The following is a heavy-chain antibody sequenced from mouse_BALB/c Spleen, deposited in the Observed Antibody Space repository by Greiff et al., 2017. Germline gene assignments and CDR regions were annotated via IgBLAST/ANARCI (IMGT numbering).Heavy chain of an antibody. CDR1: GYTFTSYW. D-gene: IGHD2-2*01. Sequence: QVQLKQSGAELARPGASVKLSCKASGYTFTSYWMQWVKQRPGQGLEWIGAIYPGDGDTRYTQKFKGKATLTADKSSSTAYMQLSSLASEDSAVYYCARGGGYDGSWFAYWGQGTLVTVSA. V-gene: IGHV1-87*01. CDR2: IYPGDGDT. CDR3: ARGGGYDGSWFAY. J-gene: IGHJ3*01.